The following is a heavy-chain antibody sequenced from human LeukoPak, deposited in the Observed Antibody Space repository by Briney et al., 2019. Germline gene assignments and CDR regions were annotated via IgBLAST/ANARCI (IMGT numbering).Heavy chain of an antibody. D-gene: IGHD3-3*01. Sequence: GGSLRLSCAASGFTFSSYWISWVRQAPGKGLEWVANIKQDGSEKYYVDSVKGRFTISRDNAKNSLYLQMNSLRAEDTAVYYCASLLRPYYDFWSGHDYWGQGTLVTVSS. CDR1: GFTFSSYW. V-gene: IGHV3-7*01. J-gene: IGHJ4*02. CDR2: IKQDGSEK. CDR3: ASLLRPYYDFWSGHDY.